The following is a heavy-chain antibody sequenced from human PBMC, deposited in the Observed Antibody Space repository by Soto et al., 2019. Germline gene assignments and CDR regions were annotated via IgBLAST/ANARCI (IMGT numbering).Heavy chain of an antibody. CDR1: GGTFSSYA. V-gene: IGHV1-69*12. CDR2: IIPIFGTA. CDR3: ARGHLPLYYFVY. J-gene: IGHJ4*02. Sequence: QVQLVQSGAEVKKPGSSVKVSCKASGGTFSSYAISWVRQAPGQGLEWMGGIIPIFGTANYAQKFQGRVTITADESTSTAYMELSTLRYEDTAVYSCARGHLPLYYFVYWGQGTLVTVPS.